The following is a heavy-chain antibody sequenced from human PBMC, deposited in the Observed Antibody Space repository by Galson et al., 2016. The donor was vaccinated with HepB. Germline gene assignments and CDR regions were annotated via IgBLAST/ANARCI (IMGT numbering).Heavy chain of an antibody. CDR2: IKEDGSEK. Sequence: SLRLSCAASGFTFSSYWMSWVRQAPGRGLEWVANIKEDGSEKYYADSVKGRFTIPRDNSKNTLYLQMNSLRAKDTAVYYCAKPLAHMTTAKYYDAFDIWGQGTMVTVSS. CDR3: AKPLAHMTTAKYYDAFDI. D-gene: IGHD4-17*01. V-gene: IGHV3-7*01. CDR1: GFTFSSYW. J-gene: IGHJ3*02.